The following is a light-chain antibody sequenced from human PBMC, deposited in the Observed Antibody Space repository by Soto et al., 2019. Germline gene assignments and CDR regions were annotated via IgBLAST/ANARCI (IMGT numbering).Light chain of an antibody. Sequence: DIQLTQSPSFLSASVGARVTIPCRASQGISSYLAWYQQKPGKAPKLLIYAASTLLRGVPSRFSGSGSGTEFTLTFFCLQPEDFASYYYQHLNSFPLTFGPGTKVDIK. CDR3: QHLNSFPLT. V-gene: IGKV1-9*01. J-gene: IGKJ3*01. CDR2: AAS. CDR1: QGISSY.